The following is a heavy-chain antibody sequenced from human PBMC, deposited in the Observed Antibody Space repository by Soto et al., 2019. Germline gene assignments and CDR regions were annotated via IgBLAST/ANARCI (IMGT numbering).Heavy chain of an antibody. CDR2: IKQDGSEK. J-gene: IGHJ4*02. V-gene: IGHV3-7*01. CDR1: GFIFSRYW. CDR3: VRDAQRGGDYDY. D-gene: IGHD4-17*01. Sequence: GGSLRLSCAASGFIFSRYWMSWVRQAPGKGLEWVANIKQDGSEKYYGDPVKDRFTVSRDNAKNSVDLQMKSLRAEDTAVYYCVRDAQRGGDYDYWGQGTLVTVSS.